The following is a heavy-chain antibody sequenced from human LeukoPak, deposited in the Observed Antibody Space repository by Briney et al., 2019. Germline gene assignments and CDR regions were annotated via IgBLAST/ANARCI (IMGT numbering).Heavy chain of an antibody. Sequence: GGSLRLSCAASGFTFSTYWMSWVRQAPGKGLEWVANIKQDGSEKYYVDSVKGRFAISRDNAKNSLYLQMNSLRAEDTAMYYCARDSAGNDYWGQGTLVTVSS. J-gene: IGHJ4*02. CDR1: GFTFSTYW. V-gene: IGHV3-7*01. CDR3: ARDSAGNDY. D-gene: IGHD6-13*01. CDR2: IKQDGSEK.